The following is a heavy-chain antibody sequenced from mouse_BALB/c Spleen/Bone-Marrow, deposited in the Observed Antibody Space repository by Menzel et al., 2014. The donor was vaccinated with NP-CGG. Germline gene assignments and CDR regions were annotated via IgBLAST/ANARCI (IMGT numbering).Heavy chain of an antibody. J-gene: IGHJ2*01. CDR3: VRGYGNLDY. CDR1: GFTFKTYA. D-gene: IGHD2-1*01. Sequence: EVQGVESGGGLVQPKGSLKLSCAASGFTFKTYAMNWVRQAPGKGLEWVAHIRSKSNNYATYYADSVKDRFTISRDDSQSMLYLQMNNLKTDDTAIYSCVRGYGNLDYWGQGTTLTVSS. CDR2: IRSKSNNYAT. V-gene: IGHV10-1*02.